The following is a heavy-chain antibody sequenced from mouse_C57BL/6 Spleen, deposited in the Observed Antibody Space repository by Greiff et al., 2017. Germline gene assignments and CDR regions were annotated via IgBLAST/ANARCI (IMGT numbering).Heavy chain of an antibody. CDR3: ARDPYGNDAMDY. D-gene: IGHD2-1*01. Sequence: QVQLQQSGAELAKPGASVKLSCKASGYTFTSYWMHWVKQRPGQGLEWIGYINPSSGYTKYNQKFKDKATLTADESSSTAYMQLSSLTYEDSAVYYGARDPYGNDAMDYWGQGTSVTVSS. CDR2: INPSSGYT. J-gene: IGHJ4*01. CDR1: GYTFTSYW. V-gene: IGHV1-7*01.